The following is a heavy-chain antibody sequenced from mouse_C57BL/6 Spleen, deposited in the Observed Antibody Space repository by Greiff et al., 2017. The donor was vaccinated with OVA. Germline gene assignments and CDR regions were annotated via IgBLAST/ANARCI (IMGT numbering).Heavy chain of an antibody. Sequence: VQLVESGAELVKPGASVKISCKASGYAFSSYWMNWVKQRPGKGLEWIGQIYPGDGDTNYNGKFKGKATLTADKSSSTAYMQLSSLTSEDSAVYFGARGSYYSNYGHYAMDYWGQGTSVTVSS. CDR2: IYPGDGDT. D-gene: IGHD2-5*01. J-gene: IGHJ4*01. V-gene: IGHV1-80*01. CDR1: GYAFSSYW. CDR3: ARGSYYSNYGHYAMDY.